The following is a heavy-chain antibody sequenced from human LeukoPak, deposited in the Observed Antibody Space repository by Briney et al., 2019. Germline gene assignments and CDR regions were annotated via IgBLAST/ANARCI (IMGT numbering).Heavy chain of an antibody. CDR3: ARRRRSGSPHDAFDI. D-gene: IGHD1-26*01. V-gene: IGHV4-59*08. CDR1: GGSISSYY. J-gene: IGHJ3*02. CDR2: IYYSGST. Sequence: SETLSLTCTASGGSISSYYWSWIRQPPGKGLEWIGYIYYSGSTNYNPSLKSRVTISVDTSKNQFSLKLSSVTAADTAVYYCARRRRSGSPHDAFDIWGQGTMVTVSS.